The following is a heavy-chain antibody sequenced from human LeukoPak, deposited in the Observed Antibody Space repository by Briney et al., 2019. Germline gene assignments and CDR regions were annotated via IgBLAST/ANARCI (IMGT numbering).Heavy chain of an antibody. CDR3: ARASWVAAALDY. V-gene: IGHV4-59*01. CDR1: GGSISSYY. CDR2: IYYSGST. D-gene: IGHD6-13*01. Sequence: SETLSLTCTVAGGSISSYYWSWIRQPPGKGLEWIGYIYYSGSTNYNPSLKSRVTIPVDTSKNQFSLKLSSVTAADTAVYYCARASWVAAALDYWGQGTLVTVSS. J-gene: IGHJ4*02.